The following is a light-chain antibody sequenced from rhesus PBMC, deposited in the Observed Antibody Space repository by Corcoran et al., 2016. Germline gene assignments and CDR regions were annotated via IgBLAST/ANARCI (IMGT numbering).Light chain of an antibody. CDR3: LQHSNWPFT. CDR1: QSVSSS. V-gene: IGKV3-24*01. Sequence: EIVMTQSPATLSLSPGERATLSCRASQSVSSSLAWYQQKPGQAPRLLIYGASSRATGIPERLRGGGAGTDFTLPISSLEPEDVAVYYCLQHSNWPFTFGPGTKLDIK. J-gene: IGKJ3*01. CDR2: GAS.